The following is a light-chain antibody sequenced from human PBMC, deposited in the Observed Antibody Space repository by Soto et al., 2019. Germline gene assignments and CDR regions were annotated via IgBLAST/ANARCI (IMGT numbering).Light chain of an antibody. Sequence: EIVMTQSPATLSVSPGERATLSCRASQSVSSNLAWYHQKPGQAPRLLIYGASTRATGIPARFSSSGAGTEFTLTISSLESEDFAVYYCKQDTKWPLFGAGTKVDIK. CDR1: QSVSSN. CDR2: GAS. V-gene: IGKV3-15*01. CDR3: KQDTKWPL. J-gene: IGKJ3*01.